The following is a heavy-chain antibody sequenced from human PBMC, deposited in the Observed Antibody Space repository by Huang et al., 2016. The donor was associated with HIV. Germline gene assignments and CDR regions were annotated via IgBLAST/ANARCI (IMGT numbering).Heavy chain of an antibody. V-gene: IGHV3-7*01. CDR2: IKQDESEK. D-gene: IGHD1-7*01. J-gene: IGHJ6*02. CDR1: QFRFGAYW. CDR3: ATKTAAMDI. Sequence: VESGGRLVQPGGSIRLSCVGSQFRFGAYWMSWVRQSPGKGLEWVANIKQDESEKYYVDSVKGRFNISRDNAKKVLFLEMNNVRVEDTATYYCATKTAAMDIWGQGTTVTVS.